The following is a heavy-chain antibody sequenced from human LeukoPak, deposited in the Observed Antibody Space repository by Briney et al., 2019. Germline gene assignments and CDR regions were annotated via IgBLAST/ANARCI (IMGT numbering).Heavy chain of an antibody. V-gene: IGHV3-23*01. CDR1: GFTFSSYA. Sequence: GGSLRLSCAASGFTFSSYAMSWVRQAPGKGLEWVSGISGSGGSTYYADSVKGRFTISRDNSKNTLYLQMNSLRVEDTAVCYCAKPDMTTVTTGAFDIWGQGTMVTVSS. CDR3: AKPDMTTVTTGAFDI. CDR2: ISGSGGST. D-gene: IGHD4-17*01. J-gene: IGHJ3*02.